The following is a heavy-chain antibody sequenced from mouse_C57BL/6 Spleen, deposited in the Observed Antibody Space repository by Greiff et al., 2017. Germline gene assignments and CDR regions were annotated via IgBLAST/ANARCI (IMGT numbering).Heavy chain of an antibody. Sequence: VQLVESGPGLVAPSQSLSITCTVSGFSLTSYAISWVRQPPGKGLEWLGVIWTGGGTNYNSALKSRLSISKDNSKSQVFLKMNSLQTDDTARYYCARNDYDERGYYAMDYWGQGTSVTVSS. CDR3: ARNDYDERGYYAMDY. CDR2: IWTGGGT. J-gene: IGHJ4*01. D-gene: IGHD2-4*01. V-gene: IGHV2-9-1*01. CDR1: GFSLTSYA.